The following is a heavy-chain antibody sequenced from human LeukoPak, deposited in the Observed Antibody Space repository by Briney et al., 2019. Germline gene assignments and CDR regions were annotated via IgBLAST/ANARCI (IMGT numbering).Heavy chain of an antibody. CDR1: GFTFRSYS. J-gene: IGHJ6*04. CDR2: ISSSGSTI. V-gene: IGHV3-48*04. D-gene: IGHD3-10*02. CDR3: AELGITMIGGV. Sequence: PGGSLRLSCAASGFTFRSYSMNWVRQAPGKGMEWVAYISSSGSTINYADSGKGRFTISRENAKNSLYLQMNSLRAEDTAVYYCAELGITMIGGVWGKGTTVTISS.